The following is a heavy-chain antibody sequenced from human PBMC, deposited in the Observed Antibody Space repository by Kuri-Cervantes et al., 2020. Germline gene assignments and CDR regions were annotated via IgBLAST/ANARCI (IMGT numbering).Heavy chain of an antibody. CDR2: IYHSGST. D-gene: IGHD3-10*01. Sequence: GSLRLSCAVSGYSISSGYYWGWIRQPPGKGLEWIGSIYHSGSTYYNPSLKSRVTISVDTSKNQFSLKLTSVTAADAAVYYCGRLSPHWGFGGGYSDSWGQGTQVTVSS. CDR3: GRLSPHWGFGGGYSDS. CDR1: GYSISSGYY. J-gene: IGHJ4*02. V-gene: IGHV4-38-2*01.